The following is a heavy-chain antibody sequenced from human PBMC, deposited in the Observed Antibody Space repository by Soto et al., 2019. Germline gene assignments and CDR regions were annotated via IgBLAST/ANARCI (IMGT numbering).Heavy chain of an antibody. D-gene: IGHD3-22*01. V-gene: IGHV4-4*02. CDR3: ARLTYYYDSSGPQNYGMDA. CDR2: IYHSGST. J-gene: IGHJ6*02. Sequence: QVQLQESGPGLVKPSGTLSLTCAVSGGSISSSNWWSWVRQPPGKGLEWIGEIYHSGSTNYNPSLKRRFTISVDKSKNQFSLKLSSVTAADTAVYYCARLTYYYDSSGPQNYGMDAWGQGTTVTVSS. CDR1: GGSISSSNW.